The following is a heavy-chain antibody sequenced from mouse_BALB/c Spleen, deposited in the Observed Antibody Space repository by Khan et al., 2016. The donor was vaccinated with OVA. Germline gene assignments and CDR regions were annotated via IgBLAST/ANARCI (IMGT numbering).Heavy chain of an antibody. CDR2: ISYSGNT. J-gene: IGHJ2*01. V-gene: IGHV3-2*02. D-gene: IGHD1-1*01. Sequence: EVKLLESGPGLVKPSQSLSLTCIVTGYSITSDYAWNWIRQFPGNKLEWMGYISYSGNTKYNPSLKSRVSITRDTSKNQFFLQLNSVTIEDTATYYCARIYGGDFDYWGQGTTLTVSS. CDR3: ARIYGGDFDY. CDR1: GYSITSDYA.